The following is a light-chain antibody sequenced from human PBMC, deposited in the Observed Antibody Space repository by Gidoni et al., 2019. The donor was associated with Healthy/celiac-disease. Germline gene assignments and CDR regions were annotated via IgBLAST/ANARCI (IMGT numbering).Light chain of an antibody. CDR3: QQRSNWLT. CDR2: DAS. Sequence: EIVLTQSPATLSFSPGERATLSYSASQSVSSYLAWYQQKPGQAPRLLIYDASNWATGIPARFSGSGSGTDFTLTISSLEPEDFAVYYCQQRSNWLTFGGGTKVEIK. V-gene: IGKV3-11*01. CDR1: QSVSSY. J-gene: IGKJ4*01.